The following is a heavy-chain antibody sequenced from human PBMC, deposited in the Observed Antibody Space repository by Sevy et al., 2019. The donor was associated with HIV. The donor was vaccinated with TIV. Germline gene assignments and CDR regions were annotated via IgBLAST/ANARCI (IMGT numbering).Heavy chain of an antibody. CDR3: ARAVLEISTWRSDY. CDR2: ISSTSAYI. Sequence: GGSLRLSCAASGFTFSSYRMTWVRQAPGKGLEWVSCISSTSAYINYEDSVKGRFTISRDNAKNLLYLQMDSLRAEDTAVYYCARAVLEISTWRSDYWGQGTLVTVSS. V-gene: IGHV3-21*01. CDR1: GFTFSSYR. D-gene: IGHD1-1*01. J-gene: IGHJ4*02.